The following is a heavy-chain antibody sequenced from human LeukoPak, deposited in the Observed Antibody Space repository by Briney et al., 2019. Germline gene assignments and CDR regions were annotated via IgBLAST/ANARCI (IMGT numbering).Heavy chain of an antibody. V-gene: IGHV3-30*02. Sequence: GGSLRLSCAASGFTFSSFGMHWVRQAPGKGLEWVAFIRYDGSNKYYPDSVKGRFTISRDNAKNSLYLQMNSLRAEDTAVYYCARRTYSNYFFDYWGQGTLVTVSS. CDR1: GFTFSSFG. J-gene: IGHJ4*02. CDR3: ARRTYSNYFFDY. D-gene: IGHD4-11*01. CDR2: IRYDGSNK.